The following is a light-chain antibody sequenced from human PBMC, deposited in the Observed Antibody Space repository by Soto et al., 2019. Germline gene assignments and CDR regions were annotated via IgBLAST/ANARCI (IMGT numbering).Light chain of an antibody. V-gene: IGKV3-20*01. CDR2: GAT. J-gene: IGKJ3*01. CDR1: QSVTSNS. Sequence: ETVLTQSPVTLSLSPGERATLSCRASQSVTSNSLAWYQQKPGQPPRFLIFGATSRATGTPDRFSGSGSGTDFTLTISRLEPEDSAVYFCHQYSNSPFTFGPGTKVDIK. CDR3: HQYSNSPFT.